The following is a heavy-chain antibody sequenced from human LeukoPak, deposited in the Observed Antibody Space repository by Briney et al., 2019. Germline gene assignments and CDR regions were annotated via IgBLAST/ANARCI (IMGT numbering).Heavy chain of an antibody. CDR2: ISAYNGNT. Sequence: ASVKVSCKASGYTFSSYGISWVRQVPGQGLEWMGWISAYNGNTNYAQKLQGRVTMTSDTSTSTAYMELRSLRSDDTAVYYCARDRTRIAVASPGYWGQGTLVTVSS. D-gene: IGHD6-19*01. CDR1: GYTFSSYG. J-gene: IGHJ4*02. V-gene: IGHV1-18*01. CDR3: ARDRTRIAVASPGY.